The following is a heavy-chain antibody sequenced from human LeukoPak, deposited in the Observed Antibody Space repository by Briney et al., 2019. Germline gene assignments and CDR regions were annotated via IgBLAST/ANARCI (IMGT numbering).Heavy chain of an antibody. V-gene: IGHV3-21*01. CDR2: ISSSSSYI. J-gene: IGHJ6*03. CDR1: GFTFSSYS. CDR3: ARIAEGIGVAATRYYHYYMDV. D-gene: IGHD6-19*01. Sequence: GGSLRLSCAASGFTFSSYSMNWVRQAPGKGLEWVSSISSSSSYIYYADSVKGRFTISRDNAKNSLYLQMNSLRAEDTAVYYCARIAEGIGVAATRYYHYYMDVWGKGTTVTVSS.